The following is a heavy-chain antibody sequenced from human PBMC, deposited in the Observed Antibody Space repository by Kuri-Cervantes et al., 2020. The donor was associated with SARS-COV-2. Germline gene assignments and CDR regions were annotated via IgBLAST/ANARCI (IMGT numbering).Heavy chain of an antibody. CDR2: IYHSGST. J-gene: IGHJ3*02. Sequence: SETLSLTCAVSGYSISSGYYWGWIRQPPGKGLEWIGSIYHSGSTYYNPSLKSRVTMSVATSKNQFSLKLSSVTAADTAVYYRASCQIVATTTGAFDIWGQGTMVTVSS. CDR1: GYSISSGYY. V-gene: IGHV4-38-2*01. D-gene: IGHD5-12*01. CDR3: ASCQIVATTTGAFDI.